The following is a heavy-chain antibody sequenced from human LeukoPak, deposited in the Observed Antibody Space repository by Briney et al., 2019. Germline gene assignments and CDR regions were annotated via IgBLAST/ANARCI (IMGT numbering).Heavy chain of an antibody. CDR2: IYSGGNT. D-gene: IGHD6-19*01. V-gene: IGHV3-53*01. Sequence: PGGSLRLSCAASGFTVSSNYMSWVRQAPGKGLEWVSGIYSGGNTYYAGSVKGRYTISRDISKDMLYLQMNSLRAEDTAVYYCARDIVVSSGCFDLWGRGTLVTVSS. J-gene: IGHJ2*01. CDR3: ARDIVVSSGCFDL. CDR1: GFTVSSNY.